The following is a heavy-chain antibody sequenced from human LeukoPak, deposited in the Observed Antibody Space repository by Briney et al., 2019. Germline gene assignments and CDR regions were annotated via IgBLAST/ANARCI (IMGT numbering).Heavy chain of an antibody. CDR3: ARGVGLHVYYFDY. D-gene: IGHD3-16*01. J-gene: IGHJ4*02. Sequence: SETLSLTCTVSGGSISSYYWSWIRQPPGKGLEWIGYIFYSGGTNYNPSLKSRVTMSVDTSKTQFSLKLSSVTAADTAVYYCARGVGLHVYYFDYWGQGSLVAVSS. CDR2: IFYSGGT. V-gene: IGHV4-59*01. CDR1: GGSISSYY.